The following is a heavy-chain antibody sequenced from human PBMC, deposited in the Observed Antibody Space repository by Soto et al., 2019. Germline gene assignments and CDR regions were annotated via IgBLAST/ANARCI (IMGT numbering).Heavy chain of an antibody. CDR3: AKKANSGPGSQYFDN. CDR1: GFTFSSYS. Sequence: GALRLSFAASGFTFSSYSMSWVRPAPGKGLEVVSGFRSGGDDATTYYADSVKGRFTISRDNSKNMMFLQMNSLRAEDTAIYYCAKKANSGPGSQYFDNWGQGTLVTVSS. V-gene: IGHV3-23*01. D-gene: IGHD3-10*01. CDR2: FRSGGDDATT. J-gene: IGHJ4*02.